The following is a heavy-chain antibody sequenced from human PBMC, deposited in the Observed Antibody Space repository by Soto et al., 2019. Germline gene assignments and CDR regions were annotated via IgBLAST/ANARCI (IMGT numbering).Heavy chain of an antibody. CDR2: ISDSGSST. Sequence: EVQLLESGGGLVQPGGSLRLSCVVSGFTFSSSGMSWVRQAPGKGLEWVSGISDSGSSTYYEDSVKGRFTISRDNSKNTLYLEMNTLRAEATDVYYCAKDSGSRHHYWCQGTLVTVSS. J-gene: IGHJ4*02. D-gene: IGHD1-1*01. V-gene: IGHV3-23*01. CDR1: GFTFSSSG. CDR3: AKDSGSRHHY.